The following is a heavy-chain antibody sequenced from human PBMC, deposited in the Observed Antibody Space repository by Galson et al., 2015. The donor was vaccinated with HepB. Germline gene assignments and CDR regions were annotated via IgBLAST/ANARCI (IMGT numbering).Heavy chain of an antibody. CDR1: GGSISSYY. CDR3: ARTDGYNYRVYYFDY. V-gene: IGHV4-59*01. D-gene: IGHD5-24*01. J-gene: IGHJ4*02. Sequence: ETLSLTCTVSGGSISSYYWSWIRQPPGKGLEWIGYIYYSGSTNYNPSLKSRVTISVDTSKNQFFLKLSSVTAADTALYYCARTDGYNYRVYYFDYWGQGTLVTVSS. CDR2: IYYSGST.